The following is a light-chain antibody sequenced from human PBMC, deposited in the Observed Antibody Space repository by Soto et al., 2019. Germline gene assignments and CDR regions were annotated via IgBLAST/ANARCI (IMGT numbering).Light chain of an antibody. CDR3: QQYGSPPIT. CDR1: QSVSSY. J-gene: IGKJ5*01. V-gene: IGKV3-11*01. CDR2: HTS. Sequence: EIVLTQSPATLSLSPGERATLSCRASQSVSSYLAWYQQKPGQAPRLLIYHTSNRATGIPARFSGSGSGTDFTLTISSLQPEDFATYYCQQYGSPPITFGQGTRLEIK.